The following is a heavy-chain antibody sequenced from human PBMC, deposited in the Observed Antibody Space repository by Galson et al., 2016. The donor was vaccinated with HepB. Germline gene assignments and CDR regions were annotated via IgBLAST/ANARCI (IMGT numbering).Heavy chain of an antibody. Sequence: SLRLSCAASGFTFSNYSMNWVRQAPGKGLEWLSYIRSSGTNVYHADSVKGRFTISRDNAKNSLFLQMSSLRDEDTAVYYCAREGRFKWDDGNIGYWGQGTLVSVSS. CDR3: AREGRFKWDDGNIGY. V-gene: IGHV3-48*02. CDR1: GFTFSNYS. D-gene: IGHD2/OR15-2a*01. CDR2: IRSSGTNV. J-gene: IGHJ4*02.